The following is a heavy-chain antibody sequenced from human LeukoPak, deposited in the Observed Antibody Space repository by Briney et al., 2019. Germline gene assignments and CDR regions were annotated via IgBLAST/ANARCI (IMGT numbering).Heavy chain of an antibody. CDR1: GYTFTSYG. V-gene: IGHV1-18*01. Sequence: ASVKVSCKASGYTFTSYGISWVRQAPGQGLEWMGWISAYNGNTNYAQKLQGRVTMTTDTSTSTAYMELRSLGSDDTAVYYCARPIAAAGTYDYWGQGTLVTVSS. J-gene: IGHJ4*02. CDR2: ISAYNGNT. CDR3: ARPIAAAGTYDY. D-gene: IGHD6-13*01.